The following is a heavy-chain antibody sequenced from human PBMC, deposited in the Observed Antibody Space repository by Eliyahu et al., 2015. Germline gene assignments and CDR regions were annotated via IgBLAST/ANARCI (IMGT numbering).Heavy chain of an antibody. Sequence: QVQLVQSGAEVKKPGSSVKVSCKASGGTFSSYAXSWVRQAPGQGLEWMGRITPILGIANYAQKFQGRVTITADKSTSTAYMELSSLRSEDTAVYYCATQYHNYDSSGYYADNWFDPWGQGTLVTVSS. CDR1: GGTFSSYA. CDR3: ATQYHNYDSSGYYADNWFDP. J-gene: IGHJ5*02. V-gene: IGHV1-69*04. CDR2: ITPILGIA. D-gene: IGHD3-22*01.